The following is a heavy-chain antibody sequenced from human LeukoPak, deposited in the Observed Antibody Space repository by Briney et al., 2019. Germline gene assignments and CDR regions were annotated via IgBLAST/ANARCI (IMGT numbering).Heavy chain of an antibody. CDR2: IYYSGST. CDR3: ARQAQYSSGPWFDP. Sequence: SETLSLTCTVSGGSISSSSYYWGWIRQPSGKRLEWIGSIYYSGSTYYNPSLKSRVTISVDTSKNQFSLKLSSVTSADTAVYYCARQAQYSSGPWFDPWGQGTLVTVSS. J-gene: IGHJ5*02. CDR1: GGSISSSSYY. D-gene: IGHD6-25*01. V-gene: IGHV4-39*01.